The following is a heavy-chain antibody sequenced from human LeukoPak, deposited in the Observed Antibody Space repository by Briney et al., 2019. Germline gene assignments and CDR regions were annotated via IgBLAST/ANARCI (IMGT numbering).Heavy chain of an antibody. V-gene: IGHV1-69*05. CDR2: IIPIFGTA. J-gene: IGHJ6*03. D-gene: IGHD6-13*01. CDR1: GGTFSSYA. Sequence: SVKVSCKASGGTFSSYAISWVRQAPGQGLEWMGGIIPIFGTANYAQKFQGRVTITTDESTSTAYMELSSLRSEDTAAYYCARGGQHPAKYYYYYYVDVWGKGTTVTVSS. CDR3: ARGGQHPAKYYYYYYVDV.